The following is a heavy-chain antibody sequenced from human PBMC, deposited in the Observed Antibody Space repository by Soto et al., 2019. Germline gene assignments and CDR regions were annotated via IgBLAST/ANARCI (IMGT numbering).Heavy chain of an antibody. Sequence: QVQLVQSGAEVKKPGASVKVSCKASGYSFNTYAMHWVRQAPGQRLEWLAWINAGNVNTKYSQKFQGRLTVTRDTSVSTAYMELSSLTYEDTAVYYCARDMGHHLVMMSYYYAIDAWGQGTTVTVSS. V-gene: IGHV1-3*01. CDR1: GYSFNTYA. J-gene: IGHJ6*02. CDR3: ARDMGHHLVMMSYYYAIDA. D-gene: IGHD6-6*01. CDR2: INAGNVNT.